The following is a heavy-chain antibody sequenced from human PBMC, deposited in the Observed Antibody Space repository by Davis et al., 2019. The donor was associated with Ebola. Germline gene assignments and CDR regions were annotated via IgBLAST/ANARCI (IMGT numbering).Heavy chain of an antibody. CDR1: GGTFSSYT. CDR3: ARGIRFKRKNGGNSVYYFDD. V-gene: IGHV1-8*02. D-gene: IGHD4-23*01. CDR2: ISAYNGNT. Sequence: ASVKVSCKASGGTFSSYTISWVRQASGQGLEWMGWISAYNGNTNYAQKFQGRVTMTRNTSISTAYMELSSLRSEDTAVYYCARGIRFKRKNGGNSVYYFDDWGQGTLVTVSS. J-gene: IGHJ4*02.